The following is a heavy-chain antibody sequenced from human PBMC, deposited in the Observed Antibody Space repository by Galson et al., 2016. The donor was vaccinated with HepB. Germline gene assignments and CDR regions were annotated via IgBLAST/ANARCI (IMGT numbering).Heavy chain of an antibody. V-gene: IGHV4-4*02. CDR3: ARHPYVWGRRNWVGFDI. Sequence: SETLSLTCAVSGGSVNTSNWWSWLRQSPEKGLEWIAEMYHSGSANYNEALESRVTISVDKSKNEVSLKLRSVTAADTAVYYCARHPYVWGRRNWVGFDIWGQGTVVTVSS. D-gene: IGHD3-16*01. J-gene: IGHJ3*02. CDR2: MYHSGSA. CDR1: GGSVNTSNW.